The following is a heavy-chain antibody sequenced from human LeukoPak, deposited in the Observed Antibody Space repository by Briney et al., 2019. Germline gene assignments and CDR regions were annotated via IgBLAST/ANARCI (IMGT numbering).Heavy chain of an antibody. D-gene: IGHD3-16*01. CDR2: IYYSGST. V-gene: IGHV4-30-4*08. J-gene: IGHJ4*02. CDR1: GGSISSGGYY. Sequence: PSETLSLTCTVSGGSISSGGYYWSWIRQHPGKGLEWIGYIYYSGSTYYNLSLKSRVTISVDTSKNQFSLKLSSVTAADTAVYYCASHSAPGEYFDYWGQGTLVTVSS. CDR3: ASHSAPGEYFDY.